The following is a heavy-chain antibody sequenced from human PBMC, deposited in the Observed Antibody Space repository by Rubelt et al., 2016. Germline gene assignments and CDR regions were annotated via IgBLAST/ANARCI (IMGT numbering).Heavy chain of an antibody. CDR1: GFVFSSYA. D-gene: IGHD3-3*02. CDR3: AKDSPVLDDAFDI. J-gene: IGHJ3*02. V-gene: IGHV3-23*01. CDR2: ISGRGSST. Sequence: ASGFVFSSYAMSWVRQAPGKGLEWVSFISGRGSSTYYADSVKGRFTISRDNSKNALYLQMNSLRAEDTAVYYCAKDSPVLDDAFDIWGQGTMVTVSS.